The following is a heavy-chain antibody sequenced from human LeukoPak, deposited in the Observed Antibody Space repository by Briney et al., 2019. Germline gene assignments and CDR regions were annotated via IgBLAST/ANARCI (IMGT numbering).Heavy chain of an antibody. CDR1: GVSLSSRNSY. J-gene: IGHJ4*02. D-gene: IGHD4-17*01. Sequence: SETLSLTCTLSGVSLSSRNSYWGWIRQPPGKGLEGIGSIYYTRNTYYNPSLKSRVTISVDTSKNQFSLKLSSVTAADTAVYYCASAGLDYGDDGGFDYWGQGTLVTVSS. CDR2: IYYTRNT. V-gene: IGHV4-39*07. CDR3: ASAGLDYGDDGGFDY.